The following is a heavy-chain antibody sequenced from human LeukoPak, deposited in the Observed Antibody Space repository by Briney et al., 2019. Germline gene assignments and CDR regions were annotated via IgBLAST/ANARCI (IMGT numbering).Heavy chain of an antibody. V-gene: IGHV4-59*01. CDR2: IYYSGST. D-gene: IGHD1-26*01. CDR1: GGSISSYY. J-gene: IGHJ3*02. CDR3: VRDWEGFNFDI. Sequence: PSETLSLTCTVSGGSISSYYWSWIRQPPGKELEWIGYIYYSGSTNYNPSLKSRVTILVDRSKNQFSLKMNSVTAADTAVYYCVRDWEGFNFDIWGQGTMVTVSS.